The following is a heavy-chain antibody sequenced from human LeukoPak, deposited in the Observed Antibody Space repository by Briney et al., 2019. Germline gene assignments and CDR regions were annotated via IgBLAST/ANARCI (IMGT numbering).Heavy chain of an antibody. J-gene: IGHJ4*02. V-gene: IGHV1-2*02. CDR3: ARDRSAVVIISALDY. Sequence: ASVKVSCKASGYTFTVYYMHWVRQAPGQGLEWMGWINPNSGGTNYAQKFQGRVTMTRDTSISTAYMELSRLRSDDTAVYYCARDRSAVVIISALDYWGQGTLVTVSS. CDR2: INPNSGGT. CDR1: GYTFTVYY. D-gene: IGHD3-3*01.